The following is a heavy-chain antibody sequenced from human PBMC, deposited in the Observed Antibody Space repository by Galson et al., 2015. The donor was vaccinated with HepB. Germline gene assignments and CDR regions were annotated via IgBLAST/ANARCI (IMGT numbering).Heavy chain of an antibody. Sequence: SVKVSCKASGCTFTNYAMHWVRQAPGQRLEWMGWINAGNSYPKYSQRFQGRVTITRDTSASTAYMELSSLRSEDTAVYYCARGFGYSSAYMSVGMDVWGQGTTVTVSS. J-gene: IGHJ6*02. D-gene: IGHD5-18*01. CDR2: INAGNSYP. V-gene: IGHV1-3*01. CDR3: ARGFGYSSAYMSVGMDV. CDR1: GCTFTNYA.